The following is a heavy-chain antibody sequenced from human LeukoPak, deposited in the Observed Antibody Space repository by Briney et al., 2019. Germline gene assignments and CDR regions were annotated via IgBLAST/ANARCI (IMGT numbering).Heavy chain of an antibody. V-gene: IGHV4-38-2*02. CDR2: IYHSGST. D-gene: IGHD2-2*01. CDR1: GYSISSGYH. J-gene: IGHJ4*02. CDR3: ARFRGYCSSTSCYARFDY. Sequence: PSETLSLTCTVSGYSISSGYHWGWIRQPPGKGLEWIGSIYHSGSTNYNPSLKSRVTISVDTSKNQFSLKLSSVTAADTAVYYCARFRGYCSSTSCYARFDYWGQGTLVTVSS.